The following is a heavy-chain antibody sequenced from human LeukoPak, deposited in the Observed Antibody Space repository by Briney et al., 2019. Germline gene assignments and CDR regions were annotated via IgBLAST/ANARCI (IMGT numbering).Heavy chain of an antibody. CDR1: GFTFSYYG. D-gene: IGHD1-26*01. CDR3: AKGSIVGATSYYYLDV. J-gene: IGHJ6*03. Sequence: PGGSLRLSCAASGFTFSYYGMIWVRQAPGKGLERVSGISGSGDRTYYEDSVKGRFTISRDNSKNTLYLQMNSLRAEDTAVYYCAKGSIVGATSYYYLDVWGTGTTVTVSS. CDR2: ISGSGDRT. V-gene: IGHV3-23*01.